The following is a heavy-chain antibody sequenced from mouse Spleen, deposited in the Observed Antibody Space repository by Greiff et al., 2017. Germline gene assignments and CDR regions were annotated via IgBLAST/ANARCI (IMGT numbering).Heavy chain of an antibody. V-gene: IGHV5-9*01. CDR1: GFTLSSYY. CDR3: ARDGTGTGMDY. D-gene: IGHD4-1*01. CDR2: ISSGGGST. Sequence: EVMLVESGGGLVKLGGSLKLSCAASGFTLSSYYMSWVRQTPEKRLEWVATISSGGGSTYYPDSVKGRFTISRDNAKNTLYLQMSSLNSEDTAVYYCARDGTGTGMDYWGQGTSATVSS. J-gene: IGHJ4*01.